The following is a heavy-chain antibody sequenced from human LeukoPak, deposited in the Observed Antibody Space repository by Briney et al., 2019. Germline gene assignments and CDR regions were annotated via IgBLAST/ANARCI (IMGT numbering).Heavy chain of an antibody. CDR1: GYTFTSYG. D-gene: IGHD2-2*02. CDR3: AXXXXXXXSTSCYTDYYYGMDV. Sequence: ASVKVSCKASGYTFTSYGISWVRQAPGQGLEWMGWISAYNGNTNYAQKLQGRVTMTTDTSTSTAYMELRSLRSDDTAVYYCAXXXXXXXSTSCYTDYYYGMDVWGQGTTVTVSS. V-gene: IGHV1-18*01. J-gene: IGHJ6*02. CDR2: ISAYNGNT.